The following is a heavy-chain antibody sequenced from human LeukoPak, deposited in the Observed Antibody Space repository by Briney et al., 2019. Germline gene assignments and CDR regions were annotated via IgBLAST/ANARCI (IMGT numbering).Heavy chain of an antibody. D-gene: IGHD3-10*02. CDR2: ISSSGSTI. J-gene: IGHJ6*04. CDR1: GFTFSSYE. V-gene: IGHV3-48*03. CDR3: AELGITMIGGV. Sequence: GGSLRLSCAASGFTFSSYEMNWVRQAPGKGLEWASYISSSGSTIYYADSVKGRFTISRDNAKNSLYLQMNSLRAEDTAVYYCAELGITMIGGVWGKGTAVTISS.